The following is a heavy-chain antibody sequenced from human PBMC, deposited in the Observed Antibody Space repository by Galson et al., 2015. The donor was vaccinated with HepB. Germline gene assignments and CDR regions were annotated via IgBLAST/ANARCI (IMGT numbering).Heavy chain of an antibody. Sequence: SLRLSCAASGFTFSSYGMHRVRQAPGKGLEWVAVIWYDGSNKYYADSVKGRFTISRDNSKNTLFLQMNSLRAEDTAVYYCATDRSEQVKQWLVRGKHVYGMDVWGQGTTVTVSS. D-gene: IGHD6-19*01. CDR1: GFTFSSYG. CDR2: IWYDGSNK. V-gene: IGHV3-33*01. J-gene: IGHJ6*01. CDR3: ATDRSEQVKQWLVRGKHVYGMDV.